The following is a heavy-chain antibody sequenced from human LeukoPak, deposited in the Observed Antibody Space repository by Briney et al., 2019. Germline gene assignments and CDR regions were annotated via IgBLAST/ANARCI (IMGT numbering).Heavy chain of an antibody. CDR3: TRDVFDIVVVPAAMPEYYYGMDV. V-gene: IGHV3-49*04. Sequence: GGSLRLSCTASGFTFGDYAMSWVRQAPGKGLEWVGFIRSKACGGTTEYAASVKGRFTISRDDSKSIAYLQMNSLKTEDTAVYYCTRDVFDIVVVPAAMPEYYYGMDVWGQGTTVTVSS. CDR1: GFTFGDYA. CDR2: IRSKACGGTT. D-gene: IGHD2-2*01. J-gene: IGHJ6*02.